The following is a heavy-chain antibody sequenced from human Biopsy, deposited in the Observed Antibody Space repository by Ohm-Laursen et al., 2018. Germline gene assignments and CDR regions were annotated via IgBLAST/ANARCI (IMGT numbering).Heavy chain of an antibody. Sequence: SLRLSCTAPGITVNDHYMSWVRQAPGKGLEWVSSLHDRGVTYYADSVKGRFTISGDNSKNTLYLQMNGLSAEDTAVYFCQGGHLPPGQFYGVDAWGQGTTVTVSS. CDR3: QGGHLPPGQFYGVDA. D-gene: IGHD3-16*01. J-gene: IGHJ6*02. CDR2: LHDRGVT. V-gene: IGHV3-53*01. CDR1: GITVNDHY.